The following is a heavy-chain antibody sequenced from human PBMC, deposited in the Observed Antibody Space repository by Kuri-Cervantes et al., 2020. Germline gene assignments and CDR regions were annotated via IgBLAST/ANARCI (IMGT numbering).Heavy chain of an antibody. CDR3: ARAGYCSSTSCSVLRYFDWSRRGMDV. Sequence: GSLRLSCTVSGGSISSSSYYWGWIRQPPGKGLEWIGSIYYSGSTYYNPSLKSRVTISVDTSKNQFSLKLSSVTAADTAVYYCARAGYCSSTSCSVLRYFDWSRRGMDVWGQGTTVTVSS. D-gene: IGHD2-2*01. CDR2: IYYSGST. V-gene: IGHV4-39*07. J-gene: IGHJ6*02. CDR1: GGSISSSSYY.